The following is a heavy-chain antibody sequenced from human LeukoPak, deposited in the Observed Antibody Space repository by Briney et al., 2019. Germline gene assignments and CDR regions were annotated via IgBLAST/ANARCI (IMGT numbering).Heavy chain of an antibody. V-gene: IGHV3-9*01. Sequence: GGSLRLSCAGSGFIFNKYAMHWVRQPPGKGLEWVSGISWNSGSIDYADSVKGRFTISRDNAKNSLYLQMDSLRVEDTAFYYCAKDNRRHYTSGPNPDSLHWGQGALVTVSS. D-gene: IGHD6-19*01. CDR2: ISWNSGSI. CDR3: AKDNRRHYTSGPNPDSLH. CDR1: GFIFNKYA. J-gene: IGHJ4*02.